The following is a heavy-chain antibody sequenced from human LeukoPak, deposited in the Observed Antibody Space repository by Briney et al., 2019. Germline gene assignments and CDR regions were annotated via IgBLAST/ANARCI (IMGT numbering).Heavy chain of an antibody. D-gene: IGHD1/OR15-1a*01. CDR3: ARDQAGEQPWFDP. CDR2: IIPIFGTA. Sequence: ASVKVSSKASGVTFSSYAISWVRQAPGQGLEWMGGIIPIFGTANYAQKFQGRVTITADKSTTTAYMELSSLRSEDTTVYYGARDQAGEQPWFDPWGQGTLVTVSS. J-gene: IGHJ5*02. V-gene: IGHV1-69*06. CDR1: GVTFSSYA.